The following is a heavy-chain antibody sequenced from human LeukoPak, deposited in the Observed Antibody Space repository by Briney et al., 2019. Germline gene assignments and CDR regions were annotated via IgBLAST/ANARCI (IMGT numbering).Heavy chain of an antibody. V-gene: IGHV3-21*01. CDR2: ISSSSSYI. Sequence: GGSLRLSCAASGVTFSSYSMNWVRQAPGKGLEWVSSISSSSSYIHYADSVKGGFTISRDNAKNSLYLQMNSLRAEDTAVYYCAREVGDGYPWEDYYFDYWGQGTLVTVSS. CDR3: AREVGDGYPWEDYYFDY. D-gene: IGHD5-24*01. CDR1: GVTFSSYS. J-gene: IGHJ4*02.